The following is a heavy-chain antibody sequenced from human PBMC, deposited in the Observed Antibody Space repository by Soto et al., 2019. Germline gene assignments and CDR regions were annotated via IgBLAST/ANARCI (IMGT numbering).Heavy chain of an antibody. V-gene: IGHV1-69*13. J-gene: IGHJ6*03. CDR1: GGTFSSYA. CDR3: ARDKAYCSGGSCYYMDV. Sequence: GASVKVSCKASGGTFSSYAISWVRQAPGQGLEWMGGIIPIFGTANYAQKFQGRVTITADESTSTAYMELSSLRSDDTAVYYCARDKAYCSGGSCYYMDVWGKGTTVTVSS. CDR2: IIPIFGTA. D-gene: IGHD2-15*01.